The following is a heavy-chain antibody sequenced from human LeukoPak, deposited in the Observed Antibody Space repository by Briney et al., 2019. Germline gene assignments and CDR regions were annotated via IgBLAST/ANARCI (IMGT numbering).Heavy chain of an antibody. CDR3: ATTPDYYDSSSYSGY. J-gene: IGHJ4*02. Sequence: GGSLRLSCAASGFTFSRYEMNWVRQAPGKGLKWVSYTSSSASKYYPDSVNGGFTISRNNANQSLYLQMNSRSAWDTAVYYCATTPDYYDSSSYSGYWGQGTLVTVSS. CDR2: TSSSASK. V-gene: IGHV3-48*03. D-gene: IGHD3-22*01. CDR1: GFTFSRYE.